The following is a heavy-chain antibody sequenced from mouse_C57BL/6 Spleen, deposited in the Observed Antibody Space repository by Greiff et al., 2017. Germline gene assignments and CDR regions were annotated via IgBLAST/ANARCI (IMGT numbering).Heavy chain of an antibody. V-gene: IGHV1-26*01. CDR2: FNRNNGGT. D-gene: IGHD2-1*01. J-gene: IGHJ4*01. CDR3: ARSSDRPYGNDGRPYVDY. Sequence: QSGPALVMPGASALIPCKASGYTSTDYYMNWVMQSPGKSLEWLGDFNRNNGGTSSTQKFKGKATFTVDTSSSTAYKEIRSLTSEDSAVYYCARSSDRPYGNDGRPYVDYWGQGTTVTVSS. CDR1: GYTSTDYY.